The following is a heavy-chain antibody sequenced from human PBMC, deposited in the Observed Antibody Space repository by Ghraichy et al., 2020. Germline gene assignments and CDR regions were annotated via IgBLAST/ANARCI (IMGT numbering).Heavy chain of an antibody. CDR1: GGSISSSSYY. J-gene: IGHJ4*02. D-gene: IGHD3-10*01. V-gene: IGHV4-39*07. CDR2: IYYSGST. Sequence: SETLSLTCTVSGGSISSSSYYWGWIRQPPGKGLEWIGSIYYSGSTYYNPSLKSRVTISVDTSKNQFSLKLSSVTAADTAVYYCARVGYGSVIIDYWGQGTLVTVSS. CDR3: ARVGYGSVIIDY.